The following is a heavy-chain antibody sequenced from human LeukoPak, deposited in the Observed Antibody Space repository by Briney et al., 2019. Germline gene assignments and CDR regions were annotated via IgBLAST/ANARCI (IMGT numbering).Heavy chain of an antibody. J-gene: IGHJ4*02. Sequence: GGSLRLSCAASRFTFSSNAMSWVRQAPGKGLEWVSAISGSGGSTYYADSVKGRFTISRDNSKNTLYLQMNSLRAEDTAVYYCAKSGPYYDFWSGYFDYWGRGTLVTVSS. V-gene: IGHV3-23*01. CDR1: RFTFSSNA. CDR2: ISGSGGST. D-gene: IGHD3-3*01. CDR3: AKSGPYYDFWSGYFDY.